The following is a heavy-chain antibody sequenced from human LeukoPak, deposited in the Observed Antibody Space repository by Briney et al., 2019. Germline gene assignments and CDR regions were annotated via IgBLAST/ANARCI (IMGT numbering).Heavy chain of an antibody. CDR2: ISSSSSYI. CDR1: GFTFSSYS. D-gene: IGHD5-12*01. Sequence: GGSLRLSCAASGFTFSSYSMNWVRQAPGKGLEWVSSISSSSSYIYYADSVKGRFTISRDNAKNSLYLQMNSLRAEDTAVYYCARDGLSGYDWGYYYYMDVWGKGTTVTVSS. CDR3: ARDGLSGYDWGYYYYMDV. J-gene: IGHJ6*03. V-gene: IGHV3-21*01.